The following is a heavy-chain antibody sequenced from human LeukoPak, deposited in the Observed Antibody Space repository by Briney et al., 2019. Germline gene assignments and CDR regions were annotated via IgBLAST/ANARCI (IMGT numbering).Heavy chain of an antibody. CDR2: ISSNGGST. J-gene: IGHJ4*02. D-gene: IGHD4-11*01. Sequence: PGGSLRLSCAASGFTFSSYSMHWVRQAPGKGLEYVSAISSNGGSTYYPNSVKGRFTITRDNSKNTLYLQMGSLRAEDMAVYYSARLYSNSRTRSFDYWGQGTLVTVSS. CDR3: ARLYSNSRTRSFDY. V-gene: IGHV3-64*01. CDR1: GFTFSSYS.